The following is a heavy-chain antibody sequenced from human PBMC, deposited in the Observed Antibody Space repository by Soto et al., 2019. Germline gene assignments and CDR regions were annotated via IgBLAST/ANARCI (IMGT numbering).Heavy chain of an antibody. Sequence: QVQLVQSGAEVKKPGASVKVSCKASGYTFTSYDINWVRQATGQGLEWMGWMNPNSGNTGYAQKFQGRVTMTRNTSLSTAYMELSSLRSEDTAVYYCARGTYYDYVWGSYRYTAHNWFDPWGQGTLVTVSS. CDR1: GYTFTSYD. J-gene: IGHJ5*02. CDR3: ARGTYYDYVWGSYRYTAHNWFDP. V-gene: IGHV1-8*01. CDR2: MNPNSGNT. D-gene: IGHD3-16*02.